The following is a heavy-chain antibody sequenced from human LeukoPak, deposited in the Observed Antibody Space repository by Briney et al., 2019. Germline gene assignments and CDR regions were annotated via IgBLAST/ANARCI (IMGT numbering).Heavy chain of an antibody. Sequence: PSETLSLTCTVSGGSISSSSYYWGWIRQPPGKGLEWIGSIYYSGSTYYNPSLKSRVTISVDTSKNQFSLKLSSVTAADTAVYYCARVVDPVIWCGFDPWGQGTLVTVSS. CDR3: ARVVDPVIWCGFDP. CDR2: IYYSGST. V-gene: IGHV4-39*07. CDR1: GGSISSSSYY. D-gene: IGHD3-3*01. J-gene: IGHJ5*02.